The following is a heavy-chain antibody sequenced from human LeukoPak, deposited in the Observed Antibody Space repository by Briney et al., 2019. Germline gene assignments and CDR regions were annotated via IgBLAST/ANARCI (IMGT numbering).Heavy chain of an antibody. Sequence: GASVKVSCKASGYTFTGYYMHWVRQAPGQGLEWMGWINPNSGGTNYAQKFQGRVTMTRDTSISTAYMELSRLRSDDTAVYYCARLDDIVVVPAAMATDHWGQGTLVTVSS. CDR3: ARLDDIVVVPAAMATDH. CDR2: INPNSGGT. D-gene: IGHD2-2*01. CDR1: GYTFTGYY. J-gene: IGHJ4*02. V-gene: IGHV1-2*02.